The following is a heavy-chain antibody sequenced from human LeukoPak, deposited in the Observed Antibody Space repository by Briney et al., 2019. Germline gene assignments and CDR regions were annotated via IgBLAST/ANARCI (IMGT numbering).Heavy chain of an antibody. D-gene: IGHD3-10*01. CDR3: ARSVRTYGSGSYFEDYYYMDV. CDR1: GGSISSYY. V-gene: IGHV4-4*09. J-gene: IGHJ6*03. CDR2: IYTTGST. Sequence: SETLSLTCTVSGGSISSYYWSWIRQPPGKGLEWIGYIYTTGSTNYNPSLTSRVTISLDTSKNQFSLKLSSVTAADTAVYYCARSVRTYGSGSYFEDYYYMDVWGKGTTVTVSS.